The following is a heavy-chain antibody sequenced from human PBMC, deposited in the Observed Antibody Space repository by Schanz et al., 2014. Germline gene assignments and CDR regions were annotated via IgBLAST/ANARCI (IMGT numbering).Heavy chain of an antibody. D-gene: IGHD1-26*01. CDR1: GFSFSSYS. CDR3: VKDLQRELLRDDHYYGMDV. J-gene: IGHJ6*02. V-gene: IGHV3-48*04. Sequence: EVQLVESGGGLVQPGGSLRLSCAVSGFSFSSYSMSWVRQAPGKGLEWIAYISSGGTTIYYADSVKGRFTISRDNAKNTLYLQMNSLRAEDTAVYYCVKDLQRELLRDDHYYGMDVWGQGTTVTVS. CDR2: ISSGGTTI.